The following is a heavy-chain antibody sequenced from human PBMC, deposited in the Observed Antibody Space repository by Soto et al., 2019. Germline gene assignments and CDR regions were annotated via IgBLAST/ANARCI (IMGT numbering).Heavy chain of an antibody. CDR1: GFTFRNYG. J-gene: IGHJ4*02. CDR3: ARGRDGYNPDY. D-gene: IGHD5-12*01. V-gene: IGHV3-33*01. Sequence: QVQLVESGGGVVQPGRSLRLSCAASGFTFRNYGMHWVRQAPGKGLEWMAVIWYDGSNKDHADSVKGRFTISRDNSKSTLYLQMNSLRDEDTAVYYCARGRDGYNPDYWGQGTLVTVSS. CDR2: IWYDGSNK.